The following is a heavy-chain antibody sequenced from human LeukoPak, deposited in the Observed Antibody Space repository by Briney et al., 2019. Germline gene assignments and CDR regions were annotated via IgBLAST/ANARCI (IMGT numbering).Heavy chain of an antibody. V-gene: IGHV1-24*01. Sequence: ASVKVSCKVSGYTLTELSLYWVLQAPGKGLEWMGGFDPEDGETIYAQKFQGRVTMTEDTSTDTAYMELSSLRSEDTAVYYCATAPGYYDSSGYLYNWFDPWGQGNLVTVSS. D-gene: IGHD3-22*01. CDR2: FDPEDGET. J-gene: IGHJ5*02. CDR3: ATAPGYYDSSGYLYNWFDP. CDR1: GYTLTELS.